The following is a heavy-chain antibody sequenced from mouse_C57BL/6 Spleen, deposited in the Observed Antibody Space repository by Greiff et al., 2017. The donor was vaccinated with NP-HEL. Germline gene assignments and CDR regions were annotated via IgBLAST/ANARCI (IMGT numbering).Heavy chain of an antibody. J-gene: IGHJ1*03. CDR1: GYTFTSYW. Sequence: QVQLKQPGAELVKPGASVKLSCKASGYTFTSYWMHWVKQRPGRGLEWIGRIDPNSGGTKYNEKFKSKATLTVDKPSSTAYMQLSSLTSEDAAVYYCARGELTYWYFDVWGTGTTVTVSS. V-gene: IGHV1-72*01. D-gene: IGHD3-3*01. CDR2: IDPNSGGT. CDR3: ARGELTYWYFDV.